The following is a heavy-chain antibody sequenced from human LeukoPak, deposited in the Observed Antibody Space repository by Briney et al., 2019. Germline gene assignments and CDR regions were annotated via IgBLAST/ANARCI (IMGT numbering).Heavy chain of an antibody. CDR3: ARTQNLWFGELLPFDY. D-gene: IGHD3-10*01. CDR1: GFTVSSNY. J-gene: IGHJ4*02. Sequence: GGSLRLSCAASGFTVSSNYMSWVRQAPGKGLEWVSVIYSGGSTYYADSVKGRFTISRDNSKNTLYLQMNSLRAEDTAVYYCARTQNLWFGELLPFDYWGQGTLVTVSS. CDR2: IYSGGST. V-gene: IGHV3-53*01.